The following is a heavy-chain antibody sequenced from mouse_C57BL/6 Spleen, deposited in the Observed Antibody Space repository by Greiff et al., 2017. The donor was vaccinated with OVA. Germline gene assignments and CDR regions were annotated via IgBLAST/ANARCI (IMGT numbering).Heavy chain of an antibody. CDR2: IWPGGGT. D-gene: IGHD2-4*01. J-gene: IGHJ1*03. Sequence: QVQLKESGPGLVAPSQSLSITCTVSGFSLTSYAISWVRQPPGKGLEWLGVIWPGGGTNYNSALNSRLSISTDNSKSQVFLKMNSLQTDDTAVYYCARKASDYGGYFDVWGTGTTVTVSS. CDR3: ARKASDYGGYFDV. V-gene: IGHV2-9-1*01. CDR1: GFSLTSYA.